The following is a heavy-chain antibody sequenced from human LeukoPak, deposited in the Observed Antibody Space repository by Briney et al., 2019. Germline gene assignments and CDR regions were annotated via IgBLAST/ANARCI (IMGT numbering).Heavy chain of an antibody. V-gene: IGHV4-39*07. J-gene: IGHJ4*02. CDR3: ARESSSSPDY. CDR2: IYYSGTT. Sequence: SETLSLTCTVSGGSISSYYWGWLRQPPGKGLEWIGSIYYSGTTYYKPSLRSRVTISVDTSKNQFYLRLTSVTAADSAMYYCARESSSSPDYWGQGTLVTVSS. CDR1: GGSISSYY. D-gene: IGHD6-6*01.